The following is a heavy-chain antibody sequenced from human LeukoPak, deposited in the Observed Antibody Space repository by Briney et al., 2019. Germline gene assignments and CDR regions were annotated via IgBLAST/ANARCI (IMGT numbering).Heavy chain of an antibody. V-gene: IGHV3-30*18. CDR3: AKDGDYDFWSGDYYYYYYMDV. D-gene: IGHD3-3*01. Sequence: GGSLRLSCAASGFTFSSYAMSWVRQAPGKGLEWVAVISYDGSNKYYADSVKGRFTISRDNSKNTLYLQMNSLRAEDTAVYYCAKDGDYDFWSGDYYYYYYMDVWGKGTTVTVSS. CDR1: GFTFSSYA. CDR2: ISYDGSNK. J-gene: IGHJ6*03.